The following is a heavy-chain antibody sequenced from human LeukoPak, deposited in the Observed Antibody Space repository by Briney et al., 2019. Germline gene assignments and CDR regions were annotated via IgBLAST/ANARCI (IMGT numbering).Heavy chain of an antibody. CDR2: ISSSSSYI. J-gene: IGHJ6*03. CDR3: ARGAAMAPRYYYYMDV. Sequence: GGSLRLSCAASGFTLSSYSMNWVRQVPAKGLEWVSSISSSSSYIYYADSVKGRFTISRDNAKNSLYLQMNSLRAEDTAVYYCARGAAMAPRYYYYMDVWGKGTTVTISS. V-gene: IGHV3-21*01. CDR1: GFTLSSYS. D-gene: IGHD5-18*01.